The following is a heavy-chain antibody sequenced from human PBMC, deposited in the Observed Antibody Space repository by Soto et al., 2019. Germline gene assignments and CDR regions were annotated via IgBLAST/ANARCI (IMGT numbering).Heavy chain of an antibody. CDR2: ISAYNGNT. CDR3: ASFRSLDPFDP. D-gene: IGHD3-3*01. Sequence: QVQLVQSGAEVKKPGASVKVSCKASGYTFTSYGISWVRQAPGQGLEWMGWISAYNGNTNYAQKLQGRVTMTTGTTTRTANMQLRNVRSDDTAVYYLASFRSLDPFDPCGQGPLVTVSS. J-gene: IGHJ5*02. CDR1: GYTFTSYG. V-gene: IGHV1-18*01.